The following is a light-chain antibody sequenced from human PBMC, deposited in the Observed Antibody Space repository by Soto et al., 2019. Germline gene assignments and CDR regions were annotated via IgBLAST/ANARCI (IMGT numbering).Light chain of an antibody. CDR2: DAS. CDR3: QQYENLPYT. V-gene: IGKV1-33*01. Sequence: EIQMTQSPSTLSVSVGDRVTITCQAIQDISTYLSWYEKKPGKAPKVLIDDASNLETGVPSRFSGSGSGTDFTLSSSSLQPEDIATYYCQQYENLPYTFGQGTKLDI. J-gene: IGKJ2*01. CDR1: QDISTY.